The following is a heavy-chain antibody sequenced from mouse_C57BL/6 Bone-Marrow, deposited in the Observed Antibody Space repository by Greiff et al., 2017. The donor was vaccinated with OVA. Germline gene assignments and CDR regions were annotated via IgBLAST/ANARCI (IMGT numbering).Heavy chain of an antibody. J-gene: IGHJ3*01. Sequence: VQLQQPGAELVRPGTSVKLSCKASGYTFTSYWMHWVKQRPGQGLEWIGVIDPSDSYTNYNQKFKGKATLTVDTSSSTAYMQLSSLTSEDSAVYYCARRRGSSWFAYGGQGTLVTVSA. CDR1: GYTFTSYW. V-gene: IGHV1-59*01. D-gene: IGHD1-1*01. CDR3: ARRRGSSWFAY. CDR2: IDPSDSYT.